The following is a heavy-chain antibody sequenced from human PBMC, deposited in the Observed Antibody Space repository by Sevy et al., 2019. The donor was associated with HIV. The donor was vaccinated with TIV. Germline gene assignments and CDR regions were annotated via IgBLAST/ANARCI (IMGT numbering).Heavy chain of an antibody. CDR1: GFTVSSNY. V-gene: IGHV3-53*01. D-gene: IGHD2-15*01. CDR3: ARGFCSGTSCYPDDGFDV. CDR2: LYSGGST. J-gene: IGHJ3*01. Sequence: GGSLRLSCAASGFTVSSNYMNWVRQAPGKGLEWVSILYSGGSTYYADSVKGRFTISRDKSKNTLYLQMNTLRAGDTAVYYCARGFCSGTSCYPDDGFDVWGQRAMVTVSS.